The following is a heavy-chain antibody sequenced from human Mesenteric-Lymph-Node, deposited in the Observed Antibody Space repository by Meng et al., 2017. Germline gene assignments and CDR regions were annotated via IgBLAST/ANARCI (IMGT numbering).Heavy chain of an antibody. Sequence: QVQRQQGGAGLLKPSETLPLTCAVYGGSFSGYYWSWIRQPPGKGLELIGEIYHSGSTNYNPSLKRRVTISVDKSKNQFSLKLSSVTAADTAVYYCARVAAAGNEWFDPWGQGTLVTVSS. CDR2: IYHSGST. CDR3: ARVAAAGNEWFDP. J-gene: IGHJ5*02. V-gene: IGHV4-34*01. CDR1: GGSFSGYY. D-gene: IGHD6-13*01.